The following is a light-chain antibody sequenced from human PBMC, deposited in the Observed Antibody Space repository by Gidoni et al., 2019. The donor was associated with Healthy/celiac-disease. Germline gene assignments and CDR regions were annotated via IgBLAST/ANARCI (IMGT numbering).Light chain of an antibody. Sequence: DIQMTQSPSTLSASVGDRVTITGRASQSISSCLAWYQQKPGKAPKLLIYDASSLESGVPSRFSGSGSGTEFTLTISSLQPDDFATYYCQQYNSYSYTFGQGTKLEIK. J-gene: IGKJ2*01. CDR3: QQYNSYSYT. CDR2: DAS. CDR1: QSISSC. V-gene: IGKV1-5*01.